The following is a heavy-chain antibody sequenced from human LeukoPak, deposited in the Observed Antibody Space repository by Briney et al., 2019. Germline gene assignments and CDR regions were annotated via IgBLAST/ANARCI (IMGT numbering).Heavy chain of an antibody. CDR2: ISGSGGST. CDR1: GFTFSSYG. V-gene: IGHV3-23*01. D-gene: IGHD6-19*01. J-gene: IGHJ4*02. Sequence: GGSLRLSCAASGFTFSSYGMSWVRQAPGKGLEWVSAISGSGGSTYYADSVKGRFTISRDNAKNSLYLQMNSLRAEDTAVYYCARDRTAVAGTEFDYWGQGTLVTVSS. CDR3: ARDRTAVAGTEFDY.